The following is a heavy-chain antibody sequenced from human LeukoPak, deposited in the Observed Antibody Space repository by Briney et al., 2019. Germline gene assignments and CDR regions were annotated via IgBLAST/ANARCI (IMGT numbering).Heavy chain of an antibody. CDR1: GYTFTSYG. J-gene: IGHJ3*02. CDR3: AKDPGARGDAFDI. D-gene: IGHD3-10*01. CDR2: ISAYNGNT. Sequence: ASVKVSCKASGYTFTSYGISWVQQAPGQGLEWMGWISAYNGNTNYAQKLQGRVTMTTDTSTSTAYMELRSLRSDDTALYYCAKDPGARGDAFDIWGQGTMVTVSS. V-gene: IGHV1-18*01.